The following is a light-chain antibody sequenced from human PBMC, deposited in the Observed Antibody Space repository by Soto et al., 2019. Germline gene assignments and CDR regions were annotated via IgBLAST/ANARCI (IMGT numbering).Light chain of an antibody. V-gene: IGLV2-14*01. CDR1: SSDVGGYNY. J-gene: IGLJ1*01. Sequence: QSVLTQPASVSVSPGQSITISCPGTSSDVGGYNYVSWYQQHPGKAPKLMIYDVSNRPSGVSNRFSGSKSGNTASLTISGLQAEDEADYYCSSYTSSSPPYVFGTGTKVTVL. CDR2: DVS. CDR3: SSYTSSSPPYV.